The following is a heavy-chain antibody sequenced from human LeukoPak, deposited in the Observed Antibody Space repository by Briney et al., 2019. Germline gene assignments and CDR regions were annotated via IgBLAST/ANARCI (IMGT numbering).Heavy chain of an antibody. CDR3: ARNIYYDASGYYPRHFDF. D-gene: IGHD3-22*01. CDR2: IYYSRSI. J-gene: IGHJ4*02. CDR1: GGSINSISYY. V-gene: IGHV4-39*07. Sequence: SETLSLTCNVSGGSINSISYYWGWIRQPPGKGLEWIGSIYYSRSIYYSPSLKSRVTISVDTSKNQFSLKVTSVTAADTAVYYCARNIYYDASGYYPRHFDFWGQGTLVTVSS.